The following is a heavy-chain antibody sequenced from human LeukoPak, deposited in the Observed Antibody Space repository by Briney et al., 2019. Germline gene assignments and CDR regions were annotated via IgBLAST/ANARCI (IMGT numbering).Heavy chain of an antibody. V-gene: IGHV4-34*01. Sequence: PSETLSLTCAVYGGSFSGYYWSWIRQPPGKGLEWIGEINHSGSTNYNPSLKSRVTISVDTSKNQFSLKPSSVTAADTAVYYCAREMVRPGGAKDDYWGQGTLVTVSS. CDR1: GGSFSGYY. CDR3: AREMVRPGGAKDDY. CDR2: INHSGST. J-gene: IGHJ4*02. D-gene: IGHD3-10*01.